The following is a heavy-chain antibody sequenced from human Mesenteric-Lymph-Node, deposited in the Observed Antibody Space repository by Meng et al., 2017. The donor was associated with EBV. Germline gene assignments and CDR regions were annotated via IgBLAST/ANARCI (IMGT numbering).Heavy chain of an antibody. V-gene: IGHV3-23*01. CDR3: VKDLAVAGT. D-gene: IGHD6-19*01. Sequence: EGRWLGSGGGLVQRGGSLRLSCAASEFTFSDYTMYWVRQAPGKGLEWVSHVSGSGGSTYYADSVKGRFTIYRDNSKNTLYLQMNSLGVGDTAVYYCVKDLAVAGTWGQGTLVTVSS. J-gene: IGHJ5*02. CDR1: EFTFSDYT. CDR2: VSGSGGST.